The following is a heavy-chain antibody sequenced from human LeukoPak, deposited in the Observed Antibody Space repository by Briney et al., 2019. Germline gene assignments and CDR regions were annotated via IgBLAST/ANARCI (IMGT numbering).Heavy chain of an antibody. CDR1: GGSISSSNW. Sequence: PSETLSLTCAVSGGSISSSNWWSWVRQPPGKGLEWIGEIYHSGSTNYNPSLKSRVTISVDKSKNQFSLKLSSVTAADTAVYYCARDNDSSGYYYVAFDIWGQGTMVTVSS. V-gene: IGHV4-4*02. CDR3: ARDNDSSGYYYVAFDI. D-gene: IGHD3-22*01. CDR2: IYHSGST. J-gene: IGHJ3*02.